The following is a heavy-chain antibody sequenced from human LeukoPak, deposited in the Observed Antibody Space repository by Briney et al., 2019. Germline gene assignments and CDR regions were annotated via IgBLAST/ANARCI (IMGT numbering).Heavy chain of an antibody. V-gene: IGHV4-34*01. D-gene: IGHD3-10*01. CDR1: GGSFSGYY. CDR3: ARGPTTLSRGRFDY. Sequence: SETLSLTCAVYGGSFSGYYWSWIRQPPGKGLEWIGEINHSGSTNYNPSLKSRVTISVDTSKNQFSLKLSSVTAADTAVYYCARGPTTLSRGRFDYWGRGTLVTVSS. J-gene: IGHJ4*02. CDR2: INHSGST.